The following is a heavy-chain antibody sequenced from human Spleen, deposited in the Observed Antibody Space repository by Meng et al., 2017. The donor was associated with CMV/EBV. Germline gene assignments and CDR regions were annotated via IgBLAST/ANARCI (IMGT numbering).Heavy chain of an antibody. D-gene: IGHD6-13*01. J-gene: IGHJ4*02. CDR1: RFTFSDYY. CDR3: ARDRAAAGYFDY. V-gene: IGHV3-69-1*01. CDR2: MSSGSTI. Sequence: GGSLRLSCAASRFTFSDYYMNWVRQAPGKGLEWVSSMSSGSTIFNGDSVRGRFTLSRDNAKNSLYLQMNSLRAEDTAVYYCARDRAAAGYFDYWGQGTLVTVSS.